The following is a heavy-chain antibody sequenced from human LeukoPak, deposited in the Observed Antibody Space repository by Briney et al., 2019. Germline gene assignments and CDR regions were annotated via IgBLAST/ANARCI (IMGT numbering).Heavy chain of an antibody. J-gene: IGHJ3*02. CDR3: ARESRFLEWLLAFDI. Sequence: GGSLRLSCAASGFTFSSYAMHLVRQAPGKGLEYVSTISSNGGSTYYANSVKGRFTISRDNSKNTLYLQMGSLRAEDMAVYYCARESRFLEWLLAFDIWGQGTMVTVSS. D-gene: IGHD3-3*01. CDR2: ISSNGGST. CDR1: GFTFSSYA. V-gene: IGHV3-64*01.